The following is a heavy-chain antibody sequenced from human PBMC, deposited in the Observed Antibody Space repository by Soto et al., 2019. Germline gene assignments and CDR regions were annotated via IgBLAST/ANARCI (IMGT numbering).Heavy chain of an antibody. D-gene: IGHD6-19*01. J-gene: IGHJ3*02. CDR2: ISAYNGNT. Sequence: ASVKVSCKASGYTFTSYVISWVRQAPGQGLEWMGWISAYNGNTNYAQKLQGRVTMTTDTSTSTAYMELRSLRSDDTAVYYCARGGVIAVALGAFDIWGQGTMVTVSS. CDR3: ARGGVIAVALGAFDI. V-gene: IGHV1-18*01. CDR1: GYTFTSYV.